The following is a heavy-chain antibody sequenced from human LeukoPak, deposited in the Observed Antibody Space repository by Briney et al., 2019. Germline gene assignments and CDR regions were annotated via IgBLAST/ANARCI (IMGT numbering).Heavy chain of an antibody. CDR1: GGTISSYA. Sequence: GTSVKVSCKASGGTISSYAISWVRQAPGQGLEWMGGIIPIFGTANYAQKFQGRVTITADESTSTAYMELSSLRSEDTAVYYCARGAGERDYYYYMDVWGKGTTVTVSS. J-gene: IGHJ6*03. D-gene: IGHD4-17*01. CDR3: ARGAGERDYYYYMDV. CDR2: IIPIFGTA. V-gene: IGHV1-69*13.